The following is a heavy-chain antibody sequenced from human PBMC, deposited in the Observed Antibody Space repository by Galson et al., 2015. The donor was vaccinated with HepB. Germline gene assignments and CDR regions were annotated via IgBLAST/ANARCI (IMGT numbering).Heavy chain of an antibody. J-gene: IGHJ2*01. CDR3: ARDCSSTSCPDKDWYFDL. Sequence: TLSLTCTVSGGSISSYYWSWIRQPAGKGLEWIGRIYTSGSTNYNPSLKSRVTMSVDTSRNQFSLKLSSVTAADTAVYYCARDCSSTSCPDKDWYFDLWGRGTLVTVSS. CDR1: GGSISSYY. V-gene: IGHV4-4*07. D-gene: IGHD2-2*01. CDR2: IYTSGST.